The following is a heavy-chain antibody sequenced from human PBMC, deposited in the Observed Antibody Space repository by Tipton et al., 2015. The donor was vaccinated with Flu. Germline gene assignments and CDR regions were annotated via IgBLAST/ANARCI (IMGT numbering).Heavy chain of an antibody. V-gene: IGHV3-30*02. CDR1: GFMFSGYG. CDR3: AKDGWDTSGWYPFDY. J-gene: IGHJ4*02. D-gene: IGHD6-19*01. CDR2: IRHDESDK. Sequence: GSLRLSCAASGFMFSGYGMHWVRQAPGKGLEWVAFIRHDESDKYYADSVKGRFTISRDNSKNALYLAINSLRTEDTAVYYCAKDGWDTSGWYPFDYWGQGILVTVSS.